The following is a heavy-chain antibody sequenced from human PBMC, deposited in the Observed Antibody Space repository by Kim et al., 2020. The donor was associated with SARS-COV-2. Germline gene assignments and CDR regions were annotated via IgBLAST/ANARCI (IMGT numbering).Heavy chain of an antibody. V-gene: IGHV4-59*13. CDR3: ASGGGSDYYGMDV. D-gene: IGHD3-16*01. CDR1: GGSIRSYY. Sequence: SETLSLTCSVSGGSIRSYYWSWIRQPPGRGLEWIGYTYYSGSTNSNPSLTSRVTISVDTSRNQFSLKLTSVTAADTAVCYCASGGGSDYYGMDVWGQGTTVTVSS. CDR2: TYYSGST. J-gene: IGHJ6*02.